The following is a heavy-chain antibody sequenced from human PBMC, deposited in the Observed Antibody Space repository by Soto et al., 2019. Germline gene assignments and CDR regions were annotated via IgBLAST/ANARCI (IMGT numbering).Heavy chain of an antibody. CDR3: ARGYCSGGSCYSHYYYYYYMDV. V-gene: IGHV4-34*01. CDR2: INHSGST. D-gene: IGHD2-15*01. J-gene: IGHJ6*03. Sequence: PSETLSLTCAVYGGTFSCYYWSWIRQPPGKGLEWIGEINHSGSTNYNPSLKSRVTISVDTSKNQFSLKLSSVTAADTAVYYCARGYCSGGSCYSHYYYYYYMDVWGKGTTVTVSS. CDR1: GGTFSCYY.